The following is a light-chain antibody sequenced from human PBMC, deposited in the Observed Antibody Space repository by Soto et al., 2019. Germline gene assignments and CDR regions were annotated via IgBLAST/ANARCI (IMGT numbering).Light chain of an antibody. Sequence: IVLTQSPGSLSLSPGERATLSCRASQSVGSNLAWYQQKSGQAPRLLIYDASNRATGFPARFSGSGSGTDFTLTISSLVPEDFAVYYCQQRTNWPLTFGGGTKVEIK. J-gene: IGKJ4*01. CDR1: QSVGSN. CDR3: QQRTNWPLT. V-gene: IGKV3-11*01. CDR2: DAS.